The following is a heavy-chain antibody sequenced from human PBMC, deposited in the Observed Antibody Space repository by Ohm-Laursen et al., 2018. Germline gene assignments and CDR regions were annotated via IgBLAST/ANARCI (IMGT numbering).Heavy chain of an antibody. D-gene: IGHD6-19*01. V-gene: IGHV3-11*01. J-gene: IGHJ6*02. CDR3: ARLSALQAVVGDIYYPAMDV. CDR1: GFTFSDYY. CDR2: ITSSGSTI. Sequence: GSLRLSCSASGFTFSDYYMTWIRQAPGKGLEWVSYITSSGSTIYYADSVKGRFTISRDNAKNSLYLQMNSLRHEDTAVYYCARLSALQAVVGDIYYPAMDVWGQGTTVTVSS.